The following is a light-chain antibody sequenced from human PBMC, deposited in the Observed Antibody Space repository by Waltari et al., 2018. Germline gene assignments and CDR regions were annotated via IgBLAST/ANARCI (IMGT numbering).Light chain of an antibody. CDR1: SGSLYTTSY. Sequence: QTVVTQEPSLSVSPGGTVTLTCTLSSGSLYTTSYATWYQQTPGQAPRTLVYKGNSRSSGVPDRFSGSILGNKAALTITGAQADDECDYYCSLYMGSGIWVFGGGIKLTVL. J-gene: IGLJ3*02. CDR2: KGN. V-gene: IGLV8-61*01. CDR3: SLYMGSGIWV.